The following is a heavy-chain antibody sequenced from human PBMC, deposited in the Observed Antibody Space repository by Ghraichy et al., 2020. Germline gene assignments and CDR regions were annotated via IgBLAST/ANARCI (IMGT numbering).Heavy chain of an antibody. D-gene: IGHD3-16*02. V-gene: IGHV4-59*08. Sequence: SETLSLTCTLSGDSISGFTWSWLRQPPGKGLEWIGYVFYSASAKYNPSFESRVLILVDRSQNQVSLRLRSVTAADTAFYYCARHEPGRHFVFDFWGQGTLVSVSS. CDR3: ARHEPGRHFVFDF. CDR1: GDSISGFT. CDR2: VFYSASA. J-gene: IGHJ5*01.